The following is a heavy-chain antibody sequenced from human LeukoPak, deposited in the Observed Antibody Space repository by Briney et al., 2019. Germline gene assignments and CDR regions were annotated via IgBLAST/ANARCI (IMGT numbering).Heavy chain of an antibody. V-gene: IGHV1-69*01. Sequence: VASVKVSCKASGGTFSSYAISWVRQAPGQGLEWMGGIIPIFGTANYAQKFQGRVTITADESTSTAYMELSSLRSEDTAVYYCARDTGDIVVVPAAYWGQGTLVTVSP. CDR1: GGTFSSYA. D-gene: IGHD2-2*01. J-gene: IGHJ4*02. CDR2: IIPIFGTA. CDR3: ARDTGDIVVVPAAY.